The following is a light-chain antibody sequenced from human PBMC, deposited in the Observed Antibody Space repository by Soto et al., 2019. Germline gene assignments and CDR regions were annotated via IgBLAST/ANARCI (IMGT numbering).Light chain of an antibody. CDR1: QDISNY. CDR3: QKHNSAPL. V-gene: IGKV1-27*01. Sequence: DIQMTQSPSSLSASVGNRVIITCRASQDISNYLAWYQQKPGKVPKLLIYGASTLQSGVPSRFSGSESGTDFTLTISSLQPEDVATYYCQKHNSAPLFGGGTKVEIQ. J-gene: IGKJ4*01. CDR2: GAS.